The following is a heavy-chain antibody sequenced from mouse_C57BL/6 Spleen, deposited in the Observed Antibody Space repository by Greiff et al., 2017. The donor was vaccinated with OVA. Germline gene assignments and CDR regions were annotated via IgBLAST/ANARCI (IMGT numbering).Heavy chain of an antibody. Sequence: EVHLVESGPGLVKPSQSLSLTCSVTGYSITSGYYWNWIRQFPGNKLEWMGYISYDGSNNYNPSLKNRISITRDTSKNQFFLKLNSVTTEDTATYYCASLTGWYFDVWGTGTTVTVSS. CDR1: GYSITSGYY. D-gene: IGHD4-1*01. J-gene: IGHJ1*03. V-gene: IGHV3-6*01. CDR3: ASLTGWYFDV. CDR2: ISYDGSN.